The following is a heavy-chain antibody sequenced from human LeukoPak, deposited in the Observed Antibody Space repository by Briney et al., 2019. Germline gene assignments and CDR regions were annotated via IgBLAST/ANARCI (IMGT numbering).Heavy chain of an antibody. Sequence: SETLSLTCTVSGVXISSYYCSWIRQPPGKGLEWIGYIYYSGSTNSNPSLKSRVTISVDTSNNQFSLKLSSVTAADTAVYYCARGDWWFDPWGQGTLVTVSS. CDR2: IYYSGST. CDR3: ARGDWWFDP. J-gene: IGHJ5*02. D-gene: IGHD2-21*01. V-gene: IGHV4-59*01. CDR1: GVXISSYY.